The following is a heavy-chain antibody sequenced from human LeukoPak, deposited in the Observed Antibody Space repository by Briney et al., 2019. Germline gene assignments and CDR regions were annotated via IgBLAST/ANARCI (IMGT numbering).Heavy chain of an antibody. CDR3: ARGRDSRMITFGGVIVIGQNYFDY. CDR1: GGSISSSSYY. Sequence: PSETLSLTCTVSGGSISSSSYYWGWIRQPPGKGLEWIGSIYYSGSTYYNPSLKSRVTISVDTSKNQFSLKLSSVTAADTAVYYCARGRDSRMITFGGVIVIGQNYFDYWGQGTLVTVSS. D-gene: IGHD3-16*02. J-gene: IGHJ4*02. CDR2: IYYSGST. V-gene: IGHV4-39*07.